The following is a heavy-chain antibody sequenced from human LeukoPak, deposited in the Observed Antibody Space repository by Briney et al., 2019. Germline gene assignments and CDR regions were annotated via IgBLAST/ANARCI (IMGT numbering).Heavy chain of an antibody. J-gene: IGHJ5*02. Sequence: GGSLRLSCAASGFTFSSYAMSWVRQAPGKGLEWVSAISGSGGSTYYADSVKGRFTISRDNSKNTLYLQMNSLRAEDTAVYYCAKFPALVATILRWFDPWGQGTLVTVSS. D-gene: IGHD5-12*01. CDR1: GFTFSSYA. CDR3: AKFPALVATILRWFDP. CDR2: ISGSGGST. V-gene: IGHV3-23*01.